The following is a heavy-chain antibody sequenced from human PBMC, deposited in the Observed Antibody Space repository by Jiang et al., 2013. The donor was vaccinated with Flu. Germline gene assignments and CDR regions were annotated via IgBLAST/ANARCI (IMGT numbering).Heavy chain of an antibody. V-gene: IGHV4-38-2*01. CDR2: IYHSGST. J-gene: IGHJ5*02. CDR1: GYSISSGYY. CDR3: ARPGSSSWYGNWFDP. D-gene: IGHD6-13*01. Sequence: SLTCAVSGYSISSGYYWGWIRQPPGKGLEWIGSIYHSGSTYYNPSLKSRVTISVDTSKNQFSLKLSSVTAADTAVYYCARPGSSSWYGNWFDPWGQGTLVTVSS.